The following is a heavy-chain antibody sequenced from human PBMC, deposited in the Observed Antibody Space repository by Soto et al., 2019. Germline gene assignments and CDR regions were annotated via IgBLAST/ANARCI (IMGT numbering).Heavy chain of an antibody. CDR1: GFTFSDYY. V-gene: IGHV3-11*01. D-gene: IGHD2-2*01. Sequence: QVQLVESGGGLVKPGGSLRLSCAASGFTFSDYYMSWIRQAPGKGLEWVSHISGSGSTIYFADSVKGRFTISRDNAKNSLYLQMNSLGAEDTAFYYCARDCSSSSCYGYFQHWGQAPGSPSPQ. CDR3: ARDCSSSSCYGYFQH. CDR2: ISGSGSTI. J-gene: IGHJ1*01.